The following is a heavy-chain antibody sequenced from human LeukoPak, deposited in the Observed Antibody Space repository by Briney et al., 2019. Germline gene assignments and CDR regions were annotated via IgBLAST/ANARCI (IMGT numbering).Heavy chain of an antibody. D-gene: IGHD5-18*01. CDR3: AKPSRIQLWLFDY. CDR2: ISGSGGST. CDR1: GFTFNNYA. J-gene: IGHJ4*02. V-gene: IGHV3-23*01. Sequence: GGSLRLSCAASGFTFNNYAMSWVRQAPGKGLEWVSGISGSGGSTYYADSVKSRFTISRDNSKNTLYLQMNSLRAEDAAVYYCAKPSRIQLWLFDYWGQGTLVTVSS.